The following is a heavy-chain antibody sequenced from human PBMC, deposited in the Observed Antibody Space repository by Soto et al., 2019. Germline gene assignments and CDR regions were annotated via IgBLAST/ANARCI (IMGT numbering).Heavy chain of an antibody. V-gene: IGHV1-69*13. CDR1: GGTFSSYA. CDR2: IIPIFGTA. CDR3: ARGRRGIRHDTKRLSSWHGGYYYGMDV. Sequence: ASVKVSCKASGGTFSSYAISWVRQAPGQGLEWMGGIIPIFGTANYAQKFQGRVTITADESTSTAYMELSSLRSEDTAVYYCARGRRGIRHDTKRLSSWHGGYYYGMDVWGQGTTVTVSS. J-gene: IGHJ6*02. D-gene: IGHD6-13*01.